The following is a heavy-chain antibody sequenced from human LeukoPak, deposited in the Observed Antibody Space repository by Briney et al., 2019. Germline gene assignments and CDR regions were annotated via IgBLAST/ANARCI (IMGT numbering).Heavy chain of an antibody. V-gene: IGHV3-23*01. CDR2: ISGSGGST. CDR3: VRSGRGTYFYFDW. Sequence: GGSLRLSCAASGFTFSSYGMSWVRQAPGKGLEWVSAISGSGGSTYYADSVKGRFTISRDNSKNTLYLQMNSLRAEDTAVYYCVRSGRGTYFYFDWWGQGTRVTVSS. D-gene: IGHD6-25*01. CDR1: GFTFSSYG. J-gene: IGHJ4*02.